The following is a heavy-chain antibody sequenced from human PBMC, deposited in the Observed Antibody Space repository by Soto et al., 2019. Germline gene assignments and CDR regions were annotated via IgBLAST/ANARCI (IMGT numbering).Heavy chain of an antibody. Sequence: QLQRQESGPGLVKPSETLSLTCTVSGGPISSSSYYWGWIRQPPGKGLEWIGSIYYSGSTYYNPSLKSRVTIYVDTSKNQFSLKLSSVTAADTAVYYCAREYQLTDSYYYYYMDVWGKGTTVTVSS. CDR2: IYYSGST. J-gene: IGHJ6*03. CDR1: GGPISSSSYY. D-gene: IGHD2-2*01. V-gene: IGHV4-39*01. CDR3: AREYQLTDSYYYYYMDV.